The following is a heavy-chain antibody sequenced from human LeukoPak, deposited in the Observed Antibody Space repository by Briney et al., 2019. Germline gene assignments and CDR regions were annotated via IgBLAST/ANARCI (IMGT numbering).Heavy chain of an antibody. J-gene: IGHJ3*02. Sequence: PSETLSLTCAVYGGSFSGYYWSWIRQPPGKGLEWIGEINHSGSTNYNPSLKSRVTISVDTSKNQFSLKLSSVTAADTAVYYCARGRILWWWGTCDAFDIWGQGTMVTVSS. V-gene: IGHV4-34*01. CDR2: INHSGST. D-gene: IGHD2-21*01. CDR1: GGSFSGYY. CDR3: ARGRILWWWGTCDAFDI.